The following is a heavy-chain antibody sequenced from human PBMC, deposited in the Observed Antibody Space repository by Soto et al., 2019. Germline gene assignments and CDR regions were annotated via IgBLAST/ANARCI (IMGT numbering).Heavy chain of an antibody. J-gene: IGHJ5*02. Sequence: GGSLRLSCAASGFTFSGSAMHWVRQGSGKGLEWVGRIRSKANSYATAYAASVKGRFTISRDDSKNTAYLQMNSLKTEDTAVYYCTRHEPALDKFVPWGQGTLVTVSS. CDR2: IRSKANSYAT. D-gene: IGHD2-2*03. V-gene: IGHV3-73*01. CDR3: TRHEPALDKFVP. CDR1: GFTFSGSA.